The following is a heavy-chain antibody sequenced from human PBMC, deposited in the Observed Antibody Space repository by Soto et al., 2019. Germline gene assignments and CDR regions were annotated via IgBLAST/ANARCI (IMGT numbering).Heavy chain of an antibody. CDR2: IYWNADK. V-gene: IGHV2-5*01. CDR3: AHTLRSSDYVSWYFDL. CDR1: AFSLSTNGVG. D-gene: IGHD3-16*01. J-gene: IGHJ2*01. Sequence: QITLKESGPTLVKPTQTLSLTCTFSAFSLSTNGVGVGWIRQPPGKALEWLALIYWNADKRYSPSLKSRLTISKDTSENQVVLTMTNMDPVDTATYYCAHTLRSSDYVSWYFDLWGRGTLVTVSS.